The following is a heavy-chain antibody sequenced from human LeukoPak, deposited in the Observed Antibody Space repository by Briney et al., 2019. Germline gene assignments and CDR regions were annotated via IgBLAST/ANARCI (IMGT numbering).Heavy chain of an antibody. J-gene: IGHJ6*02. CDR2: ISYDGSNK. CDR1: GFTFSSYA. CDR3: ASLVDEDGMDV. D-gene: IGHD5-12*01. V-gene: IGHV3-30-3*01. Sequence: GGSLRLSCAASGFTFSSYAMHWVRQAPGKGLEWVAVISYDGSNKYYADSVKGRFTISRDNSKNTLYLQINSLRAEDTAVYYCASLVDEDGMDVWGQGTTVTVSS.